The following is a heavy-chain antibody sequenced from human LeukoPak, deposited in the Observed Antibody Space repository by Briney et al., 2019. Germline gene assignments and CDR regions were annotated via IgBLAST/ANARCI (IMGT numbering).Heavy chain of an antibody. CDR1: GGSISSYY. Sequence: PSETLSLTCTVSGGSISSYYWSWIRQPPGKGLKWIGYIYYSGSTNDNPSLKSRATISVDTSKNHFSLNLISVTAADTAVYYCARETKERGLDVWGQGTTVTVSS. J-gene: IGHJ6*02. D-gene: IGHD1-1*01. V-gene: IGHV4-59*01. CDR2: IYYSGST. CDR3: ARETKERGLDV.